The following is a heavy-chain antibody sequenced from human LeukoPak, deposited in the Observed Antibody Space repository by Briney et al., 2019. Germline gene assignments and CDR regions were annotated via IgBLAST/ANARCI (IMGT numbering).Heavy chain of an antibody. CDR1: GYSISSGYY. CDR2: IYHSGST. D-gene: IGHD6-19*01. Sequence: SETLSLTCAVSGYSISSGYYWGWIRPPPGKGLEWIGSIYHSGSTYYNPSLKSRVTISVDTSKNQFSLKLSSVTAADTAVYYCAREISSSGWCLDYWGQGTLVTVSS. CDR3: AREISSSGWCLDY. J-gene: IGHJ4*02. V-gene: IGHV4-38-2*02.